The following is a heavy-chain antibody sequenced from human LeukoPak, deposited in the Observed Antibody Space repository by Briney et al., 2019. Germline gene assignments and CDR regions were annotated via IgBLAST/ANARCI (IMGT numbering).Heavy chain of an antibody. J-gene: IGHJ3*02. CDR2: IYYSGST. Sequence: SSETLSLTCTVSGGSISSSSYYWGWIRQPPGKGLEWIGSIYYSGSTYYNPSLKSRVTISVDTSKNQFSLKLSSVTAADTAVYYCARVVGAIGNGAFDIWGQGTMVTVSS. D-gene: IGHD1-26*01. V-gene: IGHV4-39*01. CDR3: ARVVGAIGNGAFDI. CDR1: GGSISSSSYY.